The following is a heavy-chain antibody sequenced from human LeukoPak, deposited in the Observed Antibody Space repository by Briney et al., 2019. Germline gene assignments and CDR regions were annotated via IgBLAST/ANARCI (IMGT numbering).Heavy chain of an antibody. J-gene: IGHJ3*02. CDR2: ISSSSSYI. V-gene: IGHV3-21*01. CDR1: GFTFSSYS. Sequence: TPGGSLRLSCAASGFTFSSYSMNWVRQAPGKGLEWVSSISSSSSYIYYADSVKGRFTISRDNAKSSLYLQMNSLRAEDTAVYYCASHVGDAFDIWGQGTMVTVSS. CDR3: ASHVGDAFDI. D-gene: IGHD1-26*01.